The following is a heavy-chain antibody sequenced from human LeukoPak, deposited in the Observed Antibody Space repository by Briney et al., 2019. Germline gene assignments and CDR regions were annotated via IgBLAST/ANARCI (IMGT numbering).Heavy chain of an antibody. J-gene: IGHJ4*02. CDR2: ISGSGGST. CDR1: GFTFSSYA. V-gene: IGHV3-23*01. CDR3: GRSLITMVRGVIAY. Sequence: GGSLRLSCAASGFTFSSYAMSWVRQAPGKGLEWVSAISGSGGSTYYADSAKGRFTISRDNSKNTLYLQMNSLRAEDTAVYYCGRSLITMVRGVIAYWGQGTLVTVSS. D-gene: IGHD3-10*01.